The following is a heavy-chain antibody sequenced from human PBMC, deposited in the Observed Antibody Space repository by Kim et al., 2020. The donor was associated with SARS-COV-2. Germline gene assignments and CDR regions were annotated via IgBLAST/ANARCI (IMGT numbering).Heavy chain of an antibody. V-gene: IGHV4-34*01. J-gene: IGHJ1*01. Sequence: SETLSLTCAVYGGSFSGYYWSWIRQPPGKGLEWIGEINHSGSTNYNPSLKSRVTISVDTSKNQFSLKLSSVTAADTAVYYCARAYGSGSYYLGYFQHWG. D-gene: IGHD3-10*01. CDR1: GGSFSGYY. CDR3: ARAYGSGSYYLGYFQH. CDR2: INHSGST.